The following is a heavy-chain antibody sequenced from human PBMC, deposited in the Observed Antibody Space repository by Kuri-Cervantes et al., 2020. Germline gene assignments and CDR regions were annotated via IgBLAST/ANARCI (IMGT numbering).Heavy chain of an antibody. Sequence: GGSLRLSCAASGFTFSSYAMHWVRQAPGKGLEWVAVISYDGSNKYYADSVKGRFTISRDNSKNTLSLQMDSLRAEDTALYYCVKVYWGVRTFDYWGQGTLVTVSS. V-gene: IGHV3-30-3*01. CDR2: ISYDGSNK. J-gene: IGHJ4*02. CDR1: GFTFSSYA. D-gene: IGHD1-26*01. CDR3: VKVYWGVRTFDY.